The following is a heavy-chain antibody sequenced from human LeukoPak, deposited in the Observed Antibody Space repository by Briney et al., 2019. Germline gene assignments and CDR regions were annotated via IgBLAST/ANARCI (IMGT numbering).Heavy chain of an antibody. CDR1: GFTVSSNY. D-gene: IGHD3-10*01. CDR3: ARDWFGGYGSGRGYYGMDV. CDR2: IYSGGST. V-gene: IGHV3-53*01. Sequence: SGGSLRLSCAASGFTVSSNYMSWVRQAPGKGLEWVSVIYSGGSTYYADSVEGRFTISRDNSKNTLYLQMNSLRAEDTAVYYCARDWFGGYGSGRGYYGMDVWGKGTTVTVSS. J-gene: IGHJ6*04.